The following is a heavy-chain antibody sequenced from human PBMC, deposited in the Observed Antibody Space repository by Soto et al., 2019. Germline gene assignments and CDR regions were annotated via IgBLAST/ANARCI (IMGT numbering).Heavy chain of an antibody. CDR2: FDPEDGET. CDR1: GYTLTELS. J-gene: IGHJ4*02. D-gene: IGHD3-10*01. Sequence: ASVKVSCKVSGYTLTELSMHWVRQAPGKGLEWMGGFDPEDGETIYAQKFQGRVTMTEDTSTDTAYMELSSLRSEDTAVYYCATDGNYYGSGSYYDYWGQGTLVTVSS. CDR3: ATDGNYYGSGSYYDY. V-gene: IGHV1-24*01.